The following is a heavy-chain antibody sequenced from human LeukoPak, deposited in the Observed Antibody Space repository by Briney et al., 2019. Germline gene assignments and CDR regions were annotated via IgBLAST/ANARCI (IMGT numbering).Heavy chain of an antibody. Sequence: ASVKVSCKVSGYTLTELSMHWVRQAPGKGLEWMGGFDPEDGETIYAQKFQGRVTMTTDTSTSTAYMELRSLRSDDTAVYYCARDLTPSGSFGDYWGQGTLVTVSS. J-gene: IGHJ4*02. V-gene: IGHV1-24*01. CDR3: ARDLTPSGSFGDY. D-gene: IGHD1-26*01. CDR2: FDPEDGET. CDR1: GYTLTELS.